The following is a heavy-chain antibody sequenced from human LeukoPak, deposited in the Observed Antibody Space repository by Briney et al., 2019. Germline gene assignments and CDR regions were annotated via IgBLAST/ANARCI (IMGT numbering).Heavy chain of an antibody. D-gene: IGHD3-22*01. V-gene: IGHV4-39*07. Sequence: SETLSLTCTVSGGSISSSGHYWGWIRQPPGKGLEWIGSIYFSGSTYHNPSLKSRVTVSLDTSKNQFSLKLTSVTAADTAVYYCASEDSTGYYLSFDYWGQGALVTVSS. CDR2: IYFSGST. CDR1: GGSISSSGHY. CDR3: ASEDSTGYYLSFDY. J-gene: IGHJ4*02.